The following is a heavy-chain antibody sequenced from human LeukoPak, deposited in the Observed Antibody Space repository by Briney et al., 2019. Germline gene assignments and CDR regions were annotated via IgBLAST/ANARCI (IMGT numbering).Heavy chain of an antibody. D-gene: IGHD6-13*01. CDR3: AKDGYSSSPKIIDY. V-gene: IGHV3-30*18. CDR2: ISYDGSNK. J-gene: IGHJ4*02. Sequence: PGGSLRLSCAASGFTFSSYGMHWVRQAPGKGLEWVAVISYDGSNKYYADSVKGRFTISRDNSKNTLYLQMNSLRAEDTAVYYCAKDGYSSSPKIIDYWGQGTLVTVSS. CDR1: GFTFSSYG.